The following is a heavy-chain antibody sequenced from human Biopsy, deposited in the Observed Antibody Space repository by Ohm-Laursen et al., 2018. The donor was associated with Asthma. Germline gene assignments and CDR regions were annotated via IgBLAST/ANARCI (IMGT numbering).Heavy chain of an antibody. D-gene: IGHD3-10*01. CDR3: ARAVDYSHYYGIDV. CDR1: GYTFNSAG. Sequence: ASVKVSCKPSGYTFNSAGITWVRQAPGQGLEWMGWISVYNGNTKVAQKLQDRVTMITDTSTSTAYMELRSLRSDDTAVYFCARAVDYSHYYGIDVWGPGTLVTVSS. V-gene: IGHV1-18*01. J-gene: IGHJ6*02. CDR2: ISVYNGNT.